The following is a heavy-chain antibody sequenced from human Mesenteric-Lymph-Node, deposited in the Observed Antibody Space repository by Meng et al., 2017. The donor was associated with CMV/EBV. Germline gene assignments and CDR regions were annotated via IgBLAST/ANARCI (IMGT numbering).Heavy chain of an antibody. V-gene: IGHV3-23*01. CDR1: GFTFSTYA. J-gene: IGHJ4*02. CDR3: AKVPYYDPNYYFDY. CDR2: ISGNGEYT. D-gene: IGHD3-3*01. Sequence: GESLKISCAASGFTFSTYAMSWVRQAPGKGLEWVSGISGNGEYTYYADSVKGRFTISRDNSKNTLYLQMNSLRAEDTAVYYCAKVPYYDPNYYFDYWGQGTLVTVSS.